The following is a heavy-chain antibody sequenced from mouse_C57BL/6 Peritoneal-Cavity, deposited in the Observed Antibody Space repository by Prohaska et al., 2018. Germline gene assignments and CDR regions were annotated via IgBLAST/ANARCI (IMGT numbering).Heavy chain of an antibody. CDR3: MRYGNYWYFDV. D-gene: IGHD2-1*01. CDR1: GFTFSGFW. J-gene: IGHJ1*03. Sequence: EVQLLETGGGLVQPGGSRGLSCEGSGFTFSGFWMSWVRQTHGKTQEWIGDINSYGSVINYEPSRKDRFNSFRDNDKSTLYLQMSNVRSEETATYFCMRYGNYWYFDVWGTGTTVTVSS. V-gene: IGHV11-2*01. CDR2: INSYGSVI.